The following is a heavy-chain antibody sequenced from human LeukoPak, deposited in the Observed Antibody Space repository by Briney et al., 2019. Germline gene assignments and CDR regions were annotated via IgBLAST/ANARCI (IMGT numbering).Heavy chain of an antibody. V-gene: IGHV3-66*01. CDR2: IYRGGST. J-gene: IGHJ4*02. CDR1: GFTVTSDC. D-gene: IGHD3-10*01. Sequence: GGSLRLSCAASGFTVTSDCMSWVRQAPGKGLEGVSVIYRGGSTYYADSVQGRFTISRDNSTNTLYLQMNSLRADDTAVYYCTLRGSGSHYEGASVYWGQGTLVTVSS. CDR3: TLRGSGSHYEGASVY.